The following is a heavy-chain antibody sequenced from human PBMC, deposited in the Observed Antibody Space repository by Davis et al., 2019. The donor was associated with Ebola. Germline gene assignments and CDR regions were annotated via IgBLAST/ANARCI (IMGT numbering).Heavy chain of an antibody. CDR2: NTGNGGST. CDR1: GFTFSAYA. CDR3: AKDPSDRTLPLYYFDF. V-gene: IGHV3-23*01. D-gene: IGHD3-22*01. J-gene: IGHJ4*02. Sequence: GESLKISCAASGFTFSAYAMTWVRQAPGKGLEWISSNTGNGGSTYYADPVKGRFTISIDNSKNMLYLQMNSLRADDPAVYYCAKDPSDRTLPLYYFDFWGQGTLVTVSS.